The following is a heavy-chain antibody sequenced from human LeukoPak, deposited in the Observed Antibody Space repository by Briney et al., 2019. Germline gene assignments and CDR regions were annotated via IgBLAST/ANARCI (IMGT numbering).Heavy chain of an antibody. CDR2: IYYTGST. Sequence: SDTLSLTCTVSGGPISSSTYYWGWIRQPPGKGLEWIGSIYYTGSTYYNPSLKSRVTISVDTSKNQFSLKLSSVTAADTAVYYCARQGLNPWGQGTLVTVSS. J-gene: IGHJ5*02. V-gene: IGHV4-39*01. CDR1: GGPISSSTYY. CDR3: ARQGLNP.